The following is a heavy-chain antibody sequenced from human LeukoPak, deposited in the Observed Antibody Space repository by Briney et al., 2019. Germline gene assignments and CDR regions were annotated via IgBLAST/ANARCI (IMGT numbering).Heavy chain of an antibody. D-gene: IGHD5-18*01. Sequence: GGSLRLSCAASGFTVSSNYMSWVRQAPGKGLEWVSVIYSGGSTYYADSVKGRFTISRDNSKNTLYLQMNSLRAEDTAVYYCARGYSYGHYYYYGMDVWGQRTTVTVSS. V-gene: IGHV3-66*01. CDR3: ARGYSYGHYYYYGMDV. J-gene: IGHJ6*02. CDR1: GFTVSSNY. CDR2: IYSGGST.